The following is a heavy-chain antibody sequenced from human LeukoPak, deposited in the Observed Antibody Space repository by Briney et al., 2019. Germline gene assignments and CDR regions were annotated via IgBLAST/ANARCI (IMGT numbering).Heavy chain of an antibody. CDR3: AREVEDWYFDL. CDR1: GGSISSYY. CDR2: IYYSGST. V-gene: IGHV4-59*01. J-gene: IGHJ2*01. Sequence: SETLSLTCTVSGGSISSYYWSWIRQRPGKGLEWIGYIYYSGSTNYNPSLKSRVTISVDTSKNQFSLKLSSVTAADTAVYYCAREVEDWYFDLWGRGTLVTVSS.